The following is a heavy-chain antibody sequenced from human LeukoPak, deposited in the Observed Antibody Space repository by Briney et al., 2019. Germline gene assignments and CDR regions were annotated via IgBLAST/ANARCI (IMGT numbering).Heavy chain of an antibody. CDR1: GGSISSSSYY. CDR2: INHSGST. V-gene: IGHV4-39*07. J-gene: IGHJ4*02. CDR3: ARGLEYQNPYFDY. Sequence: SETLSLTCTVSGGSISSSSYYWGWIRQPPRKGLEWIGEINHSGSTNYNPSLKSRVTISVDTSKNQFSLKLSSVTAADTAVYYCARGLEYQNPYFDYWGQGTLVTVSS. D-gene: IGHD2-2*01.